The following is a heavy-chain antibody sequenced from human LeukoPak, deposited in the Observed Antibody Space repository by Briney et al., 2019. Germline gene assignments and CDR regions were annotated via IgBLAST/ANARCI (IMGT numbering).Heavy chain of an antibody. V-gene: IGHV3-23*01. CDR1: GFTFSSYA. D-gene: IGHD1-26*01. Sequence: PGGSLRLSCAASGFTFSSYAMSWVRQPPGKGLEWVSTISGSGGSTYYADSVKGQFTISRDNSKNTLYLQMNSLRAEDTAVYSCAKIDGSYFDYWGQGTLVTVSS. J-gene: IGHJ4*02. CDR3: AKIDGSYFDY. CDR2: ISGSGGST.